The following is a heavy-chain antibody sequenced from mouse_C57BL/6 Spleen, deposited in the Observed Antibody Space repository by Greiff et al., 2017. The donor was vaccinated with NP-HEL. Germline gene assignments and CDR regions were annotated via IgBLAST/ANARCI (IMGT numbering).Heavy chain of an antibody. CDR2: IDPSDSYT. V-gene: IGHV1-59*01. CDR3: ARRENYGSSSFDY. CDR1: GYTFTSYW. Sequence: QVQLQQPGAELVRPGTSVKLSCKASGYTFTSYWMHWVKQRPGQGLEWIGVIDPSDSYTNYNQKFKCKATLTVDTSSSTAYMQLSSLTSEDSAVYYCARRENYGSSSFDYWGQGTTLTVSS. J-gene: IGHJ2*01. D-gene: IGHD1-1*01.